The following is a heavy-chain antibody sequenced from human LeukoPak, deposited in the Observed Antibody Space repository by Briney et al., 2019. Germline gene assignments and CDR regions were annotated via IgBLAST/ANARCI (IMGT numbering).Heavy chain of an antibody. CDR1: GYTFTSYG. D-gene: IGHD3-22*01. CDR3: ARDGYYYDSSGYYYLSWFDP. CDR2: ISAYNGNT. J-gene: IGHJ5*02. V-gene: IGHV1-18*01. Sequence: ASVKVSCKASGYTFTSYGISWVRQAPGQGLEWMGWISAYNGNTNYAQKLQGRVTMTTDTSTSTAYMELRSLRSDDTAAYYCARDGYYYDSSGYYYLSWFDPWGQGTLVTVSS.